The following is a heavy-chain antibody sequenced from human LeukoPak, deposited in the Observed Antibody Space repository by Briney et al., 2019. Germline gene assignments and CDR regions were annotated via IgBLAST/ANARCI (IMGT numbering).Heavy chain of an antibody. V-gene: IGHV3-30*03. CDR2: ISYDGSNK. CDR1: GFTFSSYG. D-gene: IGHD3-10*01. Sequence: AGGSLRLSCAASGFTFSSYGMHWVRQAPGKGLEWVAVISYDGSNKYYADSVKGRFTISRDNSKNTLYLQMNSLRAEDTAVYYCARVGPTMVRGIIDYWGQGTLVTVSS. CDR3: ARVGPTMVRGIIDY. J-gene: IGHJ4*02.